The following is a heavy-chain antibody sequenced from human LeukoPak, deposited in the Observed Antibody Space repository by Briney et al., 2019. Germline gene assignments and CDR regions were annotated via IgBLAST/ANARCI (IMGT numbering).Heavy chain of an antibody. V-gene: IGHV1-24*01. CDR1: GYTLTELS. CDR3: ATDHWVVGATGFDY. D-gene: IGHD1-26*01. J-gene: IGHJ4*02. Sequence: ASVKVSCKVSGYTLTELSMHWVRQAPGQGLEWMGGFDPEDGETIYAQKFQGRVTMTEDTSTDTAYMELSSLRSEDTAVYYCATDHWVVGATGFDYWGQGTLVTVSS. CDR2: FDPEDGET.